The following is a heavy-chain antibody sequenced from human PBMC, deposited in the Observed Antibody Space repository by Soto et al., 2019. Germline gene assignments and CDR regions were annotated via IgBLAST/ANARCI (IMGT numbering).Heavy chain of an antibody. J-gene: IGHJ6*02. CDR2: MNPNSGNT. CDR1: GYTFTSYD. Sequence: QVQLVQSGAEVKKRGASVKVSCKASGYTFTSYDINWVRQATGQGLEWMGWMNPNSGNTGYAQKFQGRVTMTRNTSISTAYMELSSLRAEDTAVYYCARGPDGYYYYGMDVWGQGTTVTVSS. V-gene: IGHV1-8*01. CDR3: ARGPDGYYYYGMDV.